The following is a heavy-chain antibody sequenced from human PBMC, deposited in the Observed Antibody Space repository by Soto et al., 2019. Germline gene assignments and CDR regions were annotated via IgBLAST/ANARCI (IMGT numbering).Heavy chain of an antibody. CDR3: ARGRGYSGDDHYYYFDMDV. CDR2: SIPIFGTA. J-gene: IGHJ6*02. CDR1: GGTFNNYP. Sequence: SVKVSCKASGGTFNNYPITWVRQAPGEGLEWMGGSIPIFGTANYAQRFQGRVTISVDESTSTAYMELSSLRSEDTAVYYCARGRGYSGDDHYYYFDMDVWGQGTTVTVSS. V-gene: IGHV1-69*13. D-gene: IGHD5-12*01.